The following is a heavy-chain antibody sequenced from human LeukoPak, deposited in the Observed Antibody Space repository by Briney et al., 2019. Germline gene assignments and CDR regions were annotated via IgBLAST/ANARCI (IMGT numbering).Heavy chain of an antibody. Sequence: GGSLRLSCAASGFTFSDYYMSWIRQAPGKGLEWVSYISSSGSTIYYADSVKGRFTISWDNAKNSLYLQMNSLRAEDTAVYYCAAPQARPTAYYYYGMDVWGQGTTVIVSS. D-gene: IGHD5-18*01. CDR3: AAPQARPTAYYYYGMDV. CDR1: GFTFSDYY. V-gene: IGHV3-11*01. CDR2: ISSSGSTI. J-gene: IGHJ6*02.